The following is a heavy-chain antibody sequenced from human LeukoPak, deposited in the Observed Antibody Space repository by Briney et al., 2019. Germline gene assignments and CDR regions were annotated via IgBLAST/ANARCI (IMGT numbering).Heavy chain of an antibody. Sequence: VASVKVSCKASGYAFTSYFMHWVRQPPGQGLDWMGIINPSGGSTSYAQKFQGRVTMTRDTSTSTVYMELSSLRSEDTAVYYCARDSADYGDYDYWGQGTLVTVSS. V-gene: IGHV1-46*01. CDR3: ARDSADYGDYDY. J-gene: IGHJ4*02. D-gene: IGHD4-17*01. CDR2: INPSGGST. CDR1: GYAFTSYF.